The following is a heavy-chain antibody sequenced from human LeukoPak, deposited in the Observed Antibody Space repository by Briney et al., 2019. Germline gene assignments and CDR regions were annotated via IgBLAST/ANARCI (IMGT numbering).Heavy chain of an antibody. Sequence: GGSLRISCAASGCTFSSYSMNWVRQAPGKGLEWVAVISYDGSNKYYADSVKGRFTISRDNSKNTLYLQMNSLRAEDTAVYYCAKDSGHSSSSNFDYYYGMDVWGQGPTVTVSS. V-gene: IGHV3-30*18. D-gene: IGHD6-6*01. CDR2: ISYDGSNK. CDR3: AKDSGHSSSSNFDYYYGMDV. CDR1: GCTFSSYS. J-gene: IGHJ6*02.